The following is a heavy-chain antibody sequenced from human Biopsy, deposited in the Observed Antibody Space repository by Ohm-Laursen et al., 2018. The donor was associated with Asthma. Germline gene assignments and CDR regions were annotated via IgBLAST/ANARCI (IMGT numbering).Heavy chain of an antibody. J-gene: IGHJ4*02. CDR1: GGTFNTYV. Sequence: SSVKVSCKSLGGTFNTYVIGWVRQAPGQGLEWIGGINSVFGTTTYPQKFQDRVTITADDSTSTVYMELSSLRSEGTAVYYCARKAGSCISRTCYSLDFWGQGTLVTVSS. V-gene: IGHV1-69*01. D-gene: IGHD2-2*01. CDR3: ARKAGSCISRTCYSLDF. CDR2: INSVFGTT.